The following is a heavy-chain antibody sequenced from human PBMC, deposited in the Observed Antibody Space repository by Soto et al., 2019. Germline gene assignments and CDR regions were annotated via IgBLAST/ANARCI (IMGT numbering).Heavy chain of an antibody. J-gene: IGHJ6*02. D-gene: IGHD4-17*01. CDR3: ARANGDYSIYYYGMDV. CDR1: GGSISSGNYY. V-gene: IGHV4-31*03. CDR2: IYYSGST. Sequence: PSETLSLTCTVSGGSISSGNYYWTWIRQHPGKGLEWIGYIYYSGSTYYNPSLKSRVTISVDTSKNQFSLKLSSVTAADTAVYYCARANGDYSIYYYGMDVWGQGTTVTVSS.